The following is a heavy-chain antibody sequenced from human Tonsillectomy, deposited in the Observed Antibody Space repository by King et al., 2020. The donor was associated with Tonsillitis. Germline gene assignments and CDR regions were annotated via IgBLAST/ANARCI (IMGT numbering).Heavy chain of an antibody. CDR1: GFTLSSYA. CDR3: ARSIAVADPFDY. Sequence: HVQLVESGGGVVQPGRSLRLSSTASGFTLSSYAMHWVRQAPGKGLEWVAVISYDGSHKYYADSVKGRFTISRDNSKNTLYVQMNSLGAEDTAVYYCARSIAVADPFDYWGQGTLVTVSS. CDR2: ISYDGSHK. J-gene: IGHJ4*02. D-gene: IGHD6-19*01. V-gene: IGHV3-30*04.